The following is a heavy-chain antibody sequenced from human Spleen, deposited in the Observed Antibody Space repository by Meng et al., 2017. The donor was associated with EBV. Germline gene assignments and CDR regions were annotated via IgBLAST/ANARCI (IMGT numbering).Heavy chain of an antibody. CDR3: ARLVPGTDY. CDR1: SDPFTVSF. Sequence: QGQLLPAGAEVKKLGAAWEVSGKSCSDPFTVSFVHWGRQPAGQGLGCIGRIIPTSAVPRTSQKFQGSVTMSRDTSISTAYMKLSRLRSDDPAVYNCARLVPGTDYWGQGTLVTVSS. D-gene: IGHD2-8*02. V-gene: IGHV1-2*06. J-gene: IGHJ4*02. CDR2: IIPTSAVP.